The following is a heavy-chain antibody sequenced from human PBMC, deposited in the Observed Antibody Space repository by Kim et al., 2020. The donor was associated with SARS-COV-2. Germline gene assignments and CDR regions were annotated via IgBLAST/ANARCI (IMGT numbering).Heavy chain of an antibody. V-gene: IGHV3-30*18. Sequence: GGSLRLSCAASGFTFSSYGMHWVRQAPGKGLEWVAVISYDGSNKYYADSVKGRFTISRDNSKNTLYLQMNSLRAEDTAVYYCAKPLRRQGFDYWGQGTLVTVSS. CDR2: ISYDGSNK. CDR3: AKPLRRQGFDY. CDR1: GFTFSSYG. J-gene: IGHJ4*02.